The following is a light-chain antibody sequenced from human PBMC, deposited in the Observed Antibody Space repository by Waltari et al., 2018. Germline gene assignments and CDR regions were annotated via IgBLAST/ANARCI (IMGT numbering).Light chain of an antibody. V-gene: IGLV1-40*01. CDR1: RSNTGAGLN. CDR3: QSYDISLSSVV. CDR2: VNS. Sequence: QPVLTQPPSVSGAPGQRVTISCPGRRSNTGAGLNVPWYQQLPGTAPKLLIYVNSNRPSGVPDRFSGSKSGTSASLAITGLQAEDEADYYCQSYDISLSSVVFGGGTTLTVL. J-gene: IGLJ2*01.